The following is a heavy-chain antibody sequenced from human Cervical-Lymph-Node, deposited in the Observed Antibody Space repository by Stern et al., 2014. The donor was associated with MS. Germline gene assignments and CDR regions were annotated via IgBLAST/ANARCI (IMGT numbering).Heavy chain of an antibody. V-gene: IGHV2-26*01. D-gene: IGHD5-18*01. CDR2: IFSNDEK. CDR3: ARIEDNYGHMGEFDY. Sequence: QVTLKESGPVLVKPTETLTLTCTVSGFSLSHARMGVSWIRQPPGKPLEWLAHIFSNDEKFYSTSLKSRLTISRDTSKKKVVLTMTNMDPVDTATYYCARIEDNYGHMGEFDYWGQGTLVTVSS. CDR1: GFSLSHARMG. J-gene: IGHJ4*02.